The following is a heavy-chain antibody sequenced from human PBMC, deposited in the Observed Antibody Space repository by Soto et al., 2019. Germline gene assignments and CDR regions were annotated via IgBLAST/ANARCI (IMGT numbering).Heavy chain of an antibody. D-gene: IGHD2-2*01. Sequence: QVQLVQSGAEVKKPGASVKVSCKASGYTFTSYAMHWVRQAPGQRLEWMGWTNAGNGNTKYSQKFQGRVTITRDTSASTAYMELSSLRSEDTAVYYCAREEDDCSSTSCHYYFDYWGQGTLVTVSS. J-gene: IGHJ4*02. V-gene: IGHV1-3*01. CDR1: GYTFTSYA. CDR2: TNAGNGNT. CDR3: AREEDDCSSTSCHYYFDY.